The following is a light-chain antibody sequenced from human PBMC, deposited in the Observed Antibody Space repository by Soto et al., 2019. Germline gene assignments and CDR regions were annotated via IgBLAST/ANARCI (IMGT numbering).Light chain of an antibody. CDR3: HQYHMWPSWT. V-gene: IGKV3-15*01. CDR1: REVSSN. CDR2: GAS. Sequence: DIVMTQSPATLSVSPGETASLSCRANREVSSNVVWYQHKSGQSPRVLVYGASIRATGVPDRFSGSGSVTEFVLTISGLQADDLAVYYCHQYHMWPSWTFGQGTKVEMK. J-gene: IGKJ1*01.